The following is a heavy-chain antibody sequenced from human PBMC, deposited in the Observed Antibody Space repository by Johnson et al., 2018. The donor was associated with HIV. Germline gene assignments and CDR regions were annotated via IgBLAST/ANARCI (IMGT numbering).Heavy chain of an antibody. CDR1: GFTFSTYG. Sequence: QVQLVESGGGVVQPGGSLRLSCVASGFTFSTYGMHWVRQAPGKGLEWVSVISYDGGNKFYADSVKGRFTISRDNSKNTLSLQMNSLRAEDTAMYYCARERGYFGNPAFDIWGQGTMVTVSS. CDR3: ARERGYFGNPAFDI. V-gene: IGHV3-30*19. D-gene: IGHD4-23*01. CDR2: ISYDGGNK. J-gene: IGHJ3*02.